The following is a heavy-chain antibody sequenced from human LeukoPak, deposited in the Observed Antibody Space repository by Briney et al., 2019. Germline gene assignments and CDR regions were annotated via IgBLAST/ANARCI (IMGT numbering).Heavy chain of an antibody. D-gene: IGHD3-22*01. V-gene: IGHV1-69*06. CDR1: GGTFSSYA. CDR3: ARDLFGDYYDSSGYQIDY. CDR2: IIPIFGTA. J-gene: IGHJ4*02. Sequence: ASVKVSCKASGGTFSSYAISWVRQAPGQGLEWMGGIIPIFGTANYAQKFQGRVTITADKSTSTAYMELSSLRSEDTAVYYCARDLFGDYYDSSGYQIDYWGQGTLVTVSS.